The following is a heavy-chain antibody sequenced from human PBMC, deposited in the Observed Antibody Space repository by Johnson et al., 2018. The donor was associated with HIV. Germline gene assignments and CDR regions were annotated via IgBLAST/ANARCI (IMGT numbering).Heavy chain of an antibody. D-gene: IGHD3-10*01. CDR1: GFTVSNNY. CDR2: IYSGGST. Sequence: VQLVESGGGLVQPGESLRLSCAASGFTVSNNYMHWVRQAPGKGLEWVSVIYSGGSTYYADSVKGRFTISRDNSKNTLYLQMNSLRAEDTAVYYCARGRIYGAFAFDIWGQGTMVTV. J-gene: IGHJ3*02. CDR3: ARGRIYGAFAFDI. V-gene: IGHV3-66*01.